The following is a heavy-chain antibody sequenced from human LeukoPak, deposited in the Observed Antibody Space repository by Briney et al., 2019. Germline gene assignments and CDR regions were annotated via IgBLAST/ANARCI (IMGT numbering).Heavy chain of an antibody. Sequence: TGGSLRLSCEASGFSLSSYNMYWVRHPPAKGLELILSNTTNCTYTFYADPVKGRFIISRDNAWNCLYLQLNSKRLEDKAVYYCARDPYSGTYGNTCYYYMDVWGKGTTVTISS. J-gene: IGHJ6*03. D-gene: IGHD1-26*01. CDR2: NTTNCTYT. CDR3: ARDPYSGTYGNTCYYYMDV. CDR1: GFSLSSYN. V-gene: IGHV3-21*01.